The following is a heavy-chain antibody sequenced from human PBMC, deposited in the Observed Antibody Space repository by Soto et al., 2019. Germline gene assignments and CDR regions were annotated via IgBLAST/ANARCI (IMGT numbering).Heavy chain of an antibody. CDR1: GGSLTNGSYY. Sequence: GTLRLTCTFSGGSLTNGSYYGSWIRQPPGKRLEWIAYIYYSGTTKYNPSLKSRVTMSVDVYKSQFSLKLNSVTAAATAVYYRARAAAAYFDSLSELEPWGQRTLVTVSS. J-gene: IGHJ5*02. CDR2: IYYSGTT. D-gene: IGHD3-9*01. V-gene: IGHV4-61*01. CDR3: ARAAAAYFDSLSELEP.